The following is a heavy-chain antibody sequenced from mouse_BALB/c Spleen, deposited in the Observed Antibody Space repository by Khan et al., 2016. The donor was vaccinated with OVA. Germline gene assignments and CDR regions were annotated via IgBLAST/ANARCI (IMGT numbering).Heavy chain of an antibody. J-gene: IGHJ2*01. CDR1: GYSITSGYG. V-gene: IGHV3-2*02. D-gene: IGHD1-2*01. Sequence: EVQLQESGPGLVKPSQSLSLTCTVTGYSITSGYGWNWIRQFPGNKLEWMGYISYSGSTNYNPSPKNRISITRDTSKNQFFLQLNSVTTEDTATYYCDRTARIKYWGQGTTLTVSS. CDR3: DRTARIKY. CDR2: ISYSGST.